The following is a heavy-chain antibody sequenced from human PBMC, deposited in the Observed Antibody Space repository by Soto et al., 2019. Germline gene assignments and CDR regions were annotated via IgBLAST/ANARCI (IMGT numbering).Heavy chain of an antibody. Sequence: GGSLRLSCAAPGFTFPSYWMYWVRQAPGKGLVWVSRINSDGSSTSYADSVKGRFTISRDNAKNTLYLQMNSLRAEDTAVYYCARDGPRGIVVVTAIFDYWGQGT. V-gene: IGHV3-74*01. CDR2: INSDGSST. CDR3: ARDGPRGIVVVTAIFDY. J-gene: IGHJ4*02. D-gene: IGHD2-21*02. CDR1: GFTFPSYW.